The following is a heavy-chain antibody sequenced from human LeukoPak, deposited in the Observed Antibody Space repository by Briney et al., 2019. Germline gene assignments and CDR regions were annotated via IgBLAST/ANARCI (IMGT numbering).Heavy chain of an antibody. V-gene: IGHV3-23*01. J-gene: IGHJ4*02. Sequence: GGSLRLSCGASGFTYSRYAVSCVREARGKGLEWVSAISGSGGSTYYADSVKGRFTISRDNTKNSLYLQMNSLRAEDTAVYYCARTHVPQYDFWTASIWGQGTLVAVSS. CDR2: ISGSGGST. CDR1: GFTYSRYA. CDR3: ARTHVPQYDFWTASI. D-gene: IGHD3-3*01.